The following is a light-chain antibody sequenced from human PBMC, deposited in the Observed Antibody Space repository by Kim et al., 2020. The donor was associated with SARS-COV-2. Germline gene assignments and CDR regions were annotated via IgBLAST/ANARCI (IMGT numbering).Light chain of an antibody. V-gene: IGKV1-5*03. CDR2: KAS. CDR3: QDYSTYSKT. Sequence: ASVGDRVTITCRASKSIGSRLAWHQQKPGKAPKVVISKASNIESGVPTRFSGCGSGTEFTLTISSLQPDDFATYYCQDYSTYSKTFGQGTKVDIK. J-gene: IGKJ1*01. CDR1: KSIGSR.